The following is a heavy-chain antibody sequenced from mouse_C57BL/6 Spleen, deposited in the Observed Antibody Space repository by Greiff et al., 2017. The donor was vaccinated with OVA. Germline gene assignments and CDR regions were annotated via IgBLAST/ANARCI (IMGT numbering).Heavy chain of an antibody. Sequence: EVQLQESGGGLVQPKGSLKLSCAASGFSFNTYAMNWVRQAPGKGLEWVARIRSKSNNYATYYADSVKDRFTISRDDSESMLYLQMNNLKTEDTAMYYCVRHKGTGTGFDYWGQGTTLTVSS. J-gene: IGHJ2*01. D-gene: IGHD4-1*01. CDR1: GFSFNTYA. CDR2: IRSKSNNYAT. CDR3: VRHKGTGTGFDY. V-gene: IGHV10-1*01.